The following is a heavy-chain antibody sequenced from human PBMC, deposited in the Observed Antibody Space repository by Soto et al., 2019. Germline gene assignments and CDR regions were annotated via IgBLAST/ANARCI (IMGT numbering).Heavy chain of an antibody. V-gene: IGHV3-21*01. Sequence: EVQLVESGGGLVKPGGSLRLSCAASGFTFSSYSMNWVRQAPGKGLEWVSAISSSSSNIYYADSVKGRFTISRDNAKNSLYLEMNSLRAEDTAVYYCARDLAARPRWFDPWGQGTLVTVSS. J-gene: IGHJ5*02. D-gene: IGHD6-6*01. CDR2: ISSSSSNI. CDR3: ARDLAARPRWFDP. CDR1: GFTFSSYS.